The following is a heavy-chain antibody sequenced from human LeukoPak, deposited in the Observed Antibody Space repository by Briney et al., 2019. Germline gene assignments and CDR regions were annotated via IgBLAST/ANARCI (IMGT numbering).Heavy chain of an antibody. J-gene: IGHJ4*02. CDR3: ARVDTAMVTGFDY. D-gene: IGHD5-18*01. CDR2: IYYSGST. Sequence: PSQTLSLTCTVSGGSISSGGYYWSWIRQHPGKGLEWIGYIYYSGSTYYNPSLKSRVTISVDTSKNQFSLKPSSVTAADTAVYYCARVDTAMVTGFDYWGQGTLVTVSS. CDR1: GGSISSGGYY. V-gene: IGHV4-31*03.